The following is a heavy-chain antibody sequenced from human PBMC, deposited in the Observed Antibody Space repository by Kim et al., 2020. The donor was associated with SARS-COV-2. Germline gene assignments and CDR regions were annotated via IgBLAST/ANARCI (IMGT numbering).Heavy chain of an antibody. J-gene: IGHJ4*02. CDR1: GYTFNSYD. D-gene: IGHD1-26*01. Sequence: ASVKVSCTASGYTFNSYDINWVRQAAGQGLEWMGSMDPKSGSTGYAQKFQGRVTMSRDTSTNTAYMELNSLRVEDTAVDYWARGERLDYWGQGTLGTVSS. CDR2: MDPKSGST. V-gene: IGHV1-8*02. CDR3: ARGERLDY.